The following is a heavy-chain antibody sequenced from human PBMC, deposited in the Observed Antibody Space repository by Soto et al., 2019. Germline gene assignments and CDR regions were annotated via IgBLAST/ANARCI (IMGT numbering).Heavy chain of an antibody. Sequence: EVQLLESGGCLVQPGGSLRLSCEASGFTFGTYAMSWVRQAPGKGLDWVSGITGTGAHTYYTDSVKGRFTISRDNSNKTLYLQLNSLRADDTAVYYCAKGNGGGYFDLWGRGSLVTVSS. CDR2: ITGTGAHT. CDR3: AKGNGGGYFDL. V-gene: IGHV3-23*01. CDR1: GFTFGTYA. J-gene: IGHJ2*01. D-gene: IGHD2-21*01.